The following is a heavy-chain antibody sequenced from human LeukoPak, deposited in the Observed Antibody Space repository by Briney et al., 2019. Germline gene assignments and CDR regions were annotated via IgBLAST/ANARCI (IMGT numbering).Heavy chain of an antibody. CDR1: GFTFSSYG. Sequence: GGSQRLSCAASGFTFSSYGMHWVRQAPGKGPEWVAVISYDGANKHYADSVKGRFTISRDNSKSTLYLQMSGLRAEDTAVYYCVKDLGGGDCYWGQGTLVTVPS. J-gene: IGHJ4*02. V-gene: IGHV3-30*18. CDR2: ISYDGANK. CDR3: VKDLGGGDCY. D-gene: IGHD2-21*02.